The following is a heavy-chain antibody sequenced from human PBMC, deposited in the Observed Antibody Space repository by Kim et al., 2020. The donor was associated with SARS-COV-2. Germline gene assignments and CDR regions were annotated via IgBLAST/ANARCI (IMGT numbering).Heavy chain of an antibody. CDR2: IKSDGGNQ. CDR3: AKGHGAH. J-gene: IGHJ4*02. V-gene: IGHV3-23*01. CDR1: GFDFSSQA. Sequence: GGSLRLSCLDSGFDFSSQAMSWVRQAPGKGLEWVSVIKSDGGNQFSADSLKGRFTISRDNSKRTLYLQMNSLRADDTAIYYCAKGHGAHWGQGTLFTVS.